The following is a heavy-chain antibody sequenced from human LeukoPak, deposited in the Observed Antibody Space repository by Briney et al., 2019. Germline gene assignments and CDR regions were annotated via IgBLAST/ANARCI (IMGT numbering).Heavy chain of an antibody. Sequence: GGSLRLSCAASGFTFSSYAMHWVRQAPGKWLEWVAVILYDGSNKYYADSVKGRFTISRDISKNTLYLQMNSLRVEDTAVYYCARENFDYGDYVIDYWGQGTLVTVSS. D-gene: IGHD4-17*01. CDR1: GFTFSSYA. CDR3: ARENFDYGDYVIDY. J-gene: IGHJ4*02. V-gene: IGHV3-30*04. CDR2: ILYDGSNK.